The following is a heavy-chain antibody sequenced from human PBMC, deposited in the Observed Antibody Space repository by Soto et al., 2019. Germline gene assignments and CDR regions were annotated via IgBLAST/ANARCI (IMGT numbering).Heavy chain of an antibody. J-gene: IGHJ3*02. V-gene: IGHV3-53*01. CDR1: GFTVSTNY. CDR2: IYSGGKT. Sequence: GGSLRLSCAASGFTVSTNYISWVRQAPGKGLEWVSIIYSGGKTYYADSMKGRFVISRDNSKNTLYLQMNSLRVEDTAVYYCARMASLREWLVNAFDMWGQGTTVTVSS. D-gene: IGHD6-19*01. CDR3: ARMASLREWLVNAFDM.